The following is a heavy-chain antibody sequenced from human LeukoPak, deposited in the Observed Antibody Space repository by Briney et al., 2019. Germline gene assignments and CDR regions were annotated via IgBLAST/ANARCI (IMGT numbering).Heavy chain of an antibody. V-gene: IGHV1-2*02. CDR3: ARVFYSNYARDY. J-gene: IGHJ4*02. CDR2: INPNSGGT. Sequence: GASVKVSCKASGYTFTGYYMHWVRQAPGQGLGWMGWINPNSGGTNYAQKFQGRVTMTRDTSISTAYMELSRLRSDDTAVYYCARVFYSNYARDYWGQGTLVTVSS. CDR1: GYTFTGYY. D-gene: IGHD4-11*01.